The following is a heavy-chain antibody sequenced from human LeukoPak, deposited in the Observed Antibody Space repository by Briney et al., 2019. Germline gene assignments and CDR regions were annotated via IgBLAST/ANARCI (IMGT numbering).Heavy chain of an antibody. CDR1: GGSFSGYY. CDR3: ARGLRAGALLEWLFASGGSPLDV. Sequence: KPSETLSLTCVVYGGSFSGYYWSWIRQPPGKGLEWIGEIIHSGSTNYNPSLKSRVTISVDTSKNQFSLKLSSVTAADTAVYYCARGLRAGALLEWLFASGGSPLDVWGKGTTVTVSS. CDR2: IIHSGST. V-gene: IGHV4-34*01. D-gene: IGHD3-3*01. J-gene: IGHJ6*04.